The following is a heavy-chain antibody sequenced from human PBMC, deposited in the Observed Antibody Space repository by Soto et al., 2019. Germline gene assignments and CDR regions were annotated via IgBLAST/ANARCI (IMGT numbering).Heavy chain of an antibody. CDR3: AKRLDVVVTATPGVDY. CDR1: GFTFSSYA. V-gene: IGHV3-23*01. D-gene: IGHD2-21*02. CDR2: ISGSGGST. J-gene: IGHJ4*02. Sequence: GGSLRLSCAASGFTFSSYAMSWVRQAPGKGLEWVSAISGSGGSTYYADSVKGRFTISRDNSKNTLYLQMNSLRAEDTAVYYCAKRLDVVVTATPGVDYWGQGTLVTVS.